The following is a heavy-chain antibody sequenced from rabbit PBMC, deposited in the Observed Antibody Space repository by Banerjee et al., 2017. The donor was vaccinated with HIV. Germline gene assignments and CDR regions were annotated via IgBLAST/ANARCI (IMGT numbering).Heavy chain of an antibody. CDR2: IWIGGAST. Sequence: QEQLKESGGGLVQPGGPLTLSCKASGFDFITYYINWVRQAPGKGLEWIGCIWIGGASTYYATWAKGRFTISKTSSTTVTLQMTSLTAADTATYFCAHASSSGYFDPYYFNLWGPGTLVTVS. CDR3: AHASSSGYFDPYYFNL. V-gene: IGHV1S45*01. D-gene: IGHD1-1*01. J-gene: IGHJ4*01. CDR1: GFDFITYY.